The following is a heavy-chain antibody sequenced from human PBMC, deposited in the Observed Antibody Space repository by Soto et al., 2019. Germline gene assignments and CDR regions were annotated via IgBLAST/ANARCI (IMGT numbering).Heavy chain of an antibody. CDR1: GFTFSSYA. Sequence: EVQLLESGGGLVQPGGSLRLSCAASGFTFSSYAMNWVRQAPGEGLEWDSAITGRGSSTYFADSVKGRFSMSRDNSKDTLFVQMNSLKVEDTAVYYCARGTGPSESGRHWGQGSLVTVSS. CDR3: ARGTGPSESGRH. CDR2: ITGRGSST. D-gene: IGHD2-8*02. V-gene: IGHV3-23*01. J-gene: IGHJ1*01.